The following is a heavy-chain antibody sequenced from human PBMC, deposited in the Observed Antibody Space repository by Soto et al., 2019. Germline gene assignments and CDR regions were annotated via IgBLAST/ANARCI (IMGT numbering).Heavy chain of an antibody. V-gene: IGHV3-23*01. CDR1: GFTFSSYA. Sequence: PGGSLRLSCAASGFTFSSYAMSWVRQAPGKGLEWVSAISGSGGSTYYADSVKGRFTISRDSSKNTLYLQMNSLRAEDTAVYYCAKDVSSSSSWYTNYYYYGMDVWGQGTTVTVSS. CDR2: ISGSGGST. D-gene: IGHD6-13*01. J-gene: IGHJ6*02. CDR3: AKDVSSSSSWYTNYYYYGMDV.